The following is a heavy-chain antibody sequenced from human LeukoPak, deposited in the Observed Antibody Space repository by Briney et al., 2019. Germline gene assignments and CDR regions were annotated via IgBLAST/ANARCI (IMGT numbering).Heavy chain of an antibody. CDR2: IIPIFGTA. J-gene: IGHJ4*02. CDR3: ARAYRYYDSSGYYPFDY. Sequence: SVKVSCKASGGTFSNYAISWVRQAPGQGLEWMGGIIPIFGTANYAQKFQGRVTITADKSTSTAYMELSRLRSDDTAVYYCARAYRYYDSSGYYPFDYWGQGTLVTVSS. CDR1: GGTFSNYA. D-gene: IGHD3-22*01. V-gene: IGHV1-69*06.